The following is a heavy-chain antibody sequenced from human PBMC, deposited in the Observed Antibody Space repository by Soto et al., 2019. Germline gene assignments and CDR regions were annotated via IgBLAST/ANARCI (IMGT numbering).Heavy chain of an antibody. J-gene: IGHJ4*02. Sequence: SETLSLTCAVSGGSFTSNNWWTWVRQPPGQGLEWIGEIYRTGSTNYNPSLKSRVTISLDKSENQFSLKVTSLTAADTAVYYCASRDPGTSVDYWGQGTSVTVSS. CDR1: GGSFTSNNW. CDR2: IYRTGST. CDR3: ASRDPGTSVDY. V-gene: IGHV4-4*02. D-gene: IGHD1-7*01.